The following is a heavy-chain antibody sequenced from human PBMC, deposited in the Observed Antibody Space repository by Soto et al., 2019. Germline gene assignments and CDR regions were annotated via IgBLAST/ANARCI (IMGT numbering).Heavy chain of an antibody. V-gene: IGHV1-46*01. CDR2: INPSGGST. J-gene: IGHJ4*02. CDR3: ARYDYNGYYFDY. D-gene: IGHD4-4*01. Sequence: ASVEVSCKASGETFSTYYMHWVQQAPGQGYEWMGIINPSGGSTTYAQKFQGRVTMTRDTSTTTVYMELSSLKSEDTAVYYCARYDYNGYYFDYWGQGTLVTVSS. CDR1: GETFSTYY.